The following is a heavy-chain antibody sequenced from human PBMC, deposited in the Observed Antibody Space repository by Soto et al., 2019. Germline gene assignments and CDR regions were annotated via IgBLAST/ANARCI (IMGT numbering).Heavy chain of an antibody. Sequence: EVQLVESGGTLVQRGGSLRLSCAASGFTFSSYWMQWVRQAPGKGLVWVSRINSEGTTTTYADSVKGRFTISRDNAKNTLYLPMNSLRAEDTAVYYCGRAPGGTGIVDYWGQGTLVNVSS. J-gene: IGHJ4*02. D-gene: IGHD7-27*01. CDR2: INSEGTTT. CDR3: GRAPGGTGIVDY. V-gene: IGHV3-74*01. CDR1: GFTFSSYW.